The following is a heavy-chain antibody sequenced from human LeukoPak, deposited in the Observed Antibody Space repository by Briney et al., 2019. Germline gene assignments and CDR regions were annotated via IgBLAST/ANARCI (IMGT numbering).Heavy chain of an antibody. CDR1: GFTFSSYG. CDR2: IRYDGSNK. Sequence: GGSLRLSCAASGFTFSSYGMHWVRQAPGKGLEWVAFIRYDGSNKYYADSVKGRFTISRDNSKNTLYLQMNSLRAEDTAVYYCAKDLSLWADYDILTGLDYWGQGTLVTVSS. J-gene: IGHJ4*02. D-gene: IGHD3-9*01. CDR3: AKDLSLWADYDILTGLDY. V-gene: IGHV3-30*02.